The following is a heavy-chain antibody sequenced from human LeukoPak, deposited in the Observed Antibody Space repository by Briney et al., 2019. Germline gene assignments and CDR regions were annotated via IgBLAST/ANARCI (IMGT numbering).Heavy chain of an antibody. Sequence: GGSLRLSCAASGFTLSSYGMHWVRQAPGKGLEWVAVISYDGSNKYYADSVKGRFAISRDNSKNTVYLQMNSLRVEDTAVYYCAKEGYYGSGSFPDYWGQGTLVTVSS. CDR1: GFTLSSYG. V-gene: IGHV3-30*18. CDR2: ISYDGSNK. CDR3: AKEGYYGSGSFPDY. J-gene: IGHJ4*02. D-gene: IGHD3-10*01.